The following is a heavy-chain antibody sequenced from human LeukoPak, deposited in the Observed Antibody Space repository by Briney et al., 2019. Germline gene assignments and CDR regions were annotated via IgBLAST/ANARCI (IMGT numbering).Heavy chain of an antibody. J-gene: IGHJ4*02. Sequence: GGSLRLSCAASGFTFTNYWMSWVRQAPGKGLEWVADIKQDGSEKNYLDSVKGGFTISRENAKSSLYLQMNTLRAEDTAIYYCAKDGDGVSVMPFDYWGQGTLVTVSS. CDR3: AKDGDGVSVMPFDY. V-gene: IGHV3-7*01. CDR1: GFTFTNYW. D-gene: IGHD2-2*01. CDR2: IKQDGSEK.